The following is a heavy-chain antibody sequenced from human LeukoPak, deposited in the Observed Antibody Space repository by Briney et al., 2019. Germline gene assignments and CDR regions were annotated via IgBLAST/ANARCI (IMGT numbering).Heavy chain of an antibody. D-gene: IGHD3-9*01. J-gene: IGHJ5*02. CDR3: AKADYDILTGPFDP. V-gene: IGHV3-23*01. Sequence: GGSLRLSCAASGFTFSSYAMSWVRQAPGKGLEWVSAISGSGGSTYYADSVKGRFTISRGNSKNTLYLQMNSLRAEDTAVYYCAKADYDILTGPFDPWGQGTLVTVSS. CDR1: GFTFSSYA. CDR2: ISGSGGST.